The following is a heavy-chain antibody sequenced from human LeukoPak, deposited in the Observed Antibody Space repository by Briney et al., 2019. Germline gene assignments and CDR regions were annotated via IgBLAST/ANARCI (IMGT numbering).Heavy chain of an antibody. CDR1: GFTFSSYE. Sequence: GGSLRPSCAASGFTFSSYEMNWVRQAPGKGLEWVSYISSSGSTIYYADSVKGRFTISRDNAKNSLYLQMNSLRAEDTAVYYCARRWRYYDSSGYRYWGQGTLVTVSS. CDR3: ARRWRYYDSSGYRY. J-gene: IGHJ4*02. D-gene: IGHD3-22*01. CDR2: ISSSGSTI. V-gene: IGHV3-48*03.